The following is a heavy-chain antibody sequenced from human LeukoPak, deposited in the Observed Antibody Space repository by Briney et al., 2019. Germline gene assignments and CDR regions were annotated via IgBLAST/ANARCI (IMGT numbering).Heavy chain of an antibody. V-gene: IGHV1-69*01. CDR3: ARPAVGGDSSSGRPIQAWPFDY. CDR2: IIPIFGTA. J-gene: IGHJ4*02. Sequence: SVKVSCKASGGTFSSYAISWVRQAPGQGLVWMGGIIPIFGTANYAQKFQGRVTITADESTSTAYMELSSLRSEDTAVYYCARPAVGGDSSSGRPIQAWPFDYWGQGTLVTVSS. D-gene: IGHD6-6*01. CDR1: GGTFSSYA.